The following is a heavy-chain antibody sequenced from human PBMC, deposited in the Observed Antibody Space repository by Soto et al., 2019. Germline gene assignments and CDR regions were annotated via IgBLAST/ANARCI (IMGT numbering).Heavy chain of an antibody. CDR2: VNPKNGDT. CDR1: GYSFTRDD. V-gene: IGHV1-8*01. Sequence: QVQLVQSGAEVKNPGASVKVSCKTSGYSFTRDDINWVRQAVGQGLQWLGWVNPKNGDTGYAQEFQGRVSMTRNISISTAYMELTGLRPEDTAVYYCARVDETGWFAPWGQGTLVTVSS. CDR3: ARVDETGWFAP. J-gene: IGHJ5*02.